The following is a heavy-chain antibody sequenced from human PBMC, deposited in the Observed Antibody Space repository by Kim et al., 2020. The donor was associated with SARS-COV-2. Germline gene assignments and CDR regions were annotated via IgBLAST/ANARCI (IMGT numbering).Heavy chain of an antibody. J-gene: IGHJ5*02. CDR2: ISYDGSHK. V-gene: IGHV3-30*04. CDR1: GFTFSSYA. Sequence: GGSLRLSCAASGFTFSSYAMHWVRQAPGKGLEWVAVISYDGSHKFYADSVKGRFTISRDNSKNTLYLQMNSLRAEDTAVYYCARGRGYDSSGYYRPWGQGTLVTVSS. CDR3: ARGRGYDSSGYYRP. D-gene: IGHD3-22*01.